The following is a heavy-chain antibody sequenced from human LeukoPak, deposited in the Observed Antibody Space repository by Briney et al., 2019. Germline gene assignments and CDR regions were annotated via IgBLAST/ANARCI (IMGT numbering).Heavy chain of an antibody. CDR2: IKGDGSST. CDR1: EFTFSSYW. J-gene: IGHJ4*02. D-gene: IGHD2-21*01. CDR3: ARGAYCGGDCPLRTSLY. V-gene: IGHV3-74*01. Sequence: GGSLRLSCAASEFTFSSYWMHWVRQAPAKGRVWVSRIKGDGSSTTYADSVKDRFAISRHNAKHTLYLQMNSLTAEETAVYYCARGAYCGGDCPLRTSLYWGRGTLVSVSS.